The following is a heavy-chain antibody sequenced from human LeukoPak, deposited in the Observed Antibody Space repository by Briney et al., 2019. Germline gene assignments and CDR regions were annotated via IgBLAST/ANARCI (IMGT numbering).Heavy chain of an antibody. D-gene: IGHD3-10*01. CDR1: GFTFSSYA. CDR3: AKSSIRGNGDY. V-gene: IGHV3-23*01. J-gene: IGHJ4*02. CDR2: ISGSGGST. Sequence: GRSLRLSCAASGFTFSSYAMSWVRQAPGKGLEWVSAISGSGGSTYYADSVKGRFTISRDNSKTTLHLQMNRLRAEAPPVFSFAKSSIRGNGDYWGQGTLVTVSS.